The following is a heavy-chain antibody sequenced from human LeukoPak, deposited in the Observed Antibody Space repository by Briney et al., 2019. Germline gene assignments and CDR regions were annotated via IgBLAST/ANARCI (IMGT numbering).Heavy chain of an antibody. CDR1: GFTFSSYW. V-gene: IGHV3-7*01. CDR3: ASVLDKLVATYWYFDL. J-gene: IGHJ2*01. D-gene: IGHD2-21*01. Sequence: GGSLRLSCAASGFTFSSYWMSWVRQTPGKGLEWVANIKQDGSEKYYVDSVKGRFTISRDNARNSLYLQMNSLRAEDTAVYYCASVLDKLVATYWYFDLWGRGTLVTVSS. CDR2: IKQDGSEK.